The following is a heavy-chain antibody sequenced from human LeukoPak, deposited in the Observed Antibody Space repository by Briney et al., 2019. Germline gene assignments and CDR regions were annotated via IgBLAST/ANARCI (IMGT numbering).Heavy chain of an antibody. CDR3: ASRTVAGTDY. CDR1: GFTFDDYA. Sequence: GGSLRLSCAASGFTFDDYAMSWVRQAPGKGLEWVSAISGSGGSTYYADSVKGRFTISRDNSKNTLYLQMNSLRAEDTAVYYCASRTVAGTDYWGQGTLVTVSS. CDR2: ISGSGGST. J-gene: IGHJ4*02. V-gene: IGHV3-23*01. D-gene: IGHD6-19*01.